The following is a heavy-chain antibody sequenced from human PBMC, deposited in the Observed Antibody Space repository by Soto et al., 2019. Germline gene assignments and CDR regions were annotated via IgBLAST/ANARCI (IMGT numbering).Heavy chain of an antibody. CDR2: IIPILGIA. CDR3: ATLSGYDFTAYYYYGMDV. V-gene: IGHV1-69*02. D-gene: IGHD5-12*01. Sequence: QVQLVQSGAEVKKPGSSVKVSCKASGGTFSSYTISWVRQAPGQGLEWMGRIIPILGIANYAQKFQGRVTITADKSTSTAYMELSSLRSEDTAVYFCATLSGYDFTAYYYYGMDVWGQGTTVTVSS. CDR1: GGTFSSYT. J-gene: IGHJ6*02.